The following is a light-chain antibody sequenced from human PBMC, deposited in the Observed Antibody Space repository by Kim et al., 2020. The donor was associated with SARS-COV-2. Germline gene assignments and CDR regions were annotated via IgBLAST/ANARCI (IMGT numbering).Light chain of an antibody. Sequence: ALGQTVRITCQGDRLRSCYASWYQQKPGLAPVLVIYGKNNRPSGIPDRFSGSGSGNTASLTITGAQAEDEADYYCNSRDSSGNHWVFGGGTQLTVL. V-gene: IGLV3-19*01. CDR1: RLRSCY. CDR2: GKN. CDR3: NSRDSSGNHWV. J-gene: IGLJ3*02.